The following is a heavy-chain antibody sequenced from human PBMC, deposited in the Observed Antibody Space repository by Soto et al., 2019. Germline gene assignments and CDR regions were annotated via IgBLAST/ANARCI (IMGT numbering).Heavy chain of an antibody. J-gene: IGHJ6*02. CDR1: GFTFSSYD. CDR2: IGTAGDT. Sequence: GGSLRLSCAASGFTFSSYDMHWVRQATGKGLEWVSAIGTAGDTYYPGSVKGRFTISRENAKNSLYLQMNSLRAEDTAVYYCARDPTTDDTDYGMDVWGQGTTVTVS. V-gene: IGHV3-13*01. CDR3: ARDPTTDDTDYGMDV. D-gene: IGHD5-18*01.